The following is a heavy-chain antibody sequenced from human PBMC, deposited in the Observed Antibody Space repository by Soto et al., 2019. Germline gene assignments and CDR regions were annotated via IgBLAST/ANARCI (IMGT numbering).Heavy chain of an antibody. J-gene: IGHJ6*02. CDR2: HIPVFGTV. CDR1: GGTFITYA. Sequence: QVQLVQSGAEVKKPGSSVRASCEVSGGTFITYAVNWVRQAPGQGLEWMGVHIPVFGTVKYAQKFQGRLTITADKSTGAGSIELSSLSSEDKAGYYCAASGTDFWSGPPLNYYYGLNVWGQGTPVTVSS. CDR3: AASGTDFWSGPPLNYYYGLNV. V-gene: IGHV1-69*06. D-gene: IGHD3-3*01.